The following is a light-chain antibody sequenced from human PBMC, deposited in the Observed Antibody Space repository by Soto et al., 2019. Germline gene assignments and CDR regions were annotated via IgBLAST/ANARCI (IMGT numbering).Light chain of an antibody. CDR1: SSDIGGYNY. V-gene: IGLV2-8*01. CDR3: SSFGGSDNLV. J-gene: IGLJ2*01. Sequence: QSALTQPPSASGSPGQSVTIPCTGTSSDIGGYNYVSWYQQHPGKVPRLLIYEVTQRPSGVPARFSGSKSGNTASLTVSGLQAEDEADYYCSSFGGSDNLVFGGGTKLTVL. CDR2: EVT.